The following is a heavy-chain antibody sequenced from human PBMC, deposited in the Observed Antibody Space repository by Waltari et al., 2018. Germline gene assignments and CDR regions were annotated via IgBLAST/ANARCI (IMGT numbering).Heavy chain of an antibody. CDR3: VKGGWGFRAFYEQH. V-gene: IGHV1-69*18. CDR2: ISPIVGSA. CDR1: GGTFSTFT. Sequence: QVQLVQSGPEVRKPGSSVKVSCKASGGTFSTFTISWVRQVPGQGFEWMGSISPIVGSANYAQKFQDRVTITADESTSTAYMELNSLKSEDTALYYCVKGGWGFRAFYEQHWGQGIQVTVSS. J-gene: IGHJ4*02. D-gene: IGHD3-10*01.